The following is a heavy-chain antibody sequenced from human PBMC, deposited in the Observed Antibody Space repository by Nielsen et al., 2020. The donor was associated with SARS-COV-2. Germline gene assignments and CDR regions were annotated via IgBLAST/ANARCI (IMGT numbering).Heavy chain of an antibody. V-gene: IGHV3-33*01. D-gene: IGHD1-26*01. CDR3: ARGDGGSYYTEYFQH. CDR2: IWYDGSNK. J-gene: IGHJ1*01. CDR1: GFTFSSYG. Sequence: GESLKISCAASGFTFSSYGMHWVRQAPGKGLEWVAVIWYDGSNKYYADSVKGRFTISRDNSKNTLYLQMNSLRAEDTAVYYCARGDGGSYYTEYFQHWGQGTLVTVSS.